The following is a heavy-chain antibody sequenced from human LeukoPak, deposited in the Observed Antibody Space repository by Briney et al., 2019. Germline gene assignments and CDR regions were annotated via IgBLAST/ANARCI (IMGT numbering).Heavy chain of an antibody. Sequence: PGGSLRLSCAASGFTFSGSAMHWVRQASGKGLEWVGRIRSKANSYATAYAASVKGRFTISRDDSKNTAYLQMNSLKTEGTAVYYCARHPDFGNSYDWYFDLWGRGSLVIVS. V-gene: IGHV3-73*01. CDR1: GFTFSGSA. CDR3: ARHPDFGNSYDWYFDL. J-gene: IGHJ2*01. CDR2: IRSKANSYAT. D-gene: IGHD3-16*01.